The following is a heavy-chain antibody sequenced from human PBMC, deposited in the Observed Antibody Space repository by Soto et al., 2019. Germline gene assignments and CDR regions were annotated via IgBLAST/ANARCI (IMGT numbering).Heavy chain of an antibody. V-gene: IGHV1-69*10. J-gene: IGHJ6*02. CDR1: GGTFSSYA. D-gene: IGHD1-26*01. Sequence: ASVKVSCKASGGTFSSYAISWVRQAPGQGLEWMGGIIPILGIANYAQKFQGRVTITADKSTSTAYMELSSLRSEDTAVYYCARGFSEGESAPYSSGSYYYYYGMDVWGQGTTVTVSS. CDR3: ARGFSEGESAPYSSGSYYYYYGMDV. CDR2: IIPILGIA.